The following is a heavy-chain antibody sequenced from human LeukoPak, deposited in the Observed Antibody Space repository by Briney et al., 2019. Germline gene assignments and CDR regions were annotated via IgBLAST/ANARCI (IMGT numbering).Heavy chain of an antibody. CDR2: IIPIFGTA. CDR3: ARARYYDFWSGYYPFDY. D-gene: IGHD3-3*01. J-gene: IGHJ4*02. CDR1: GYTFTGYY. Sequence: SVKVSCXASGYTFTGYYMHWVRQAPGQGLGWMGRIIPIFGTANYAQKFQGRVTITTDESTSTAYMELSSLRSEDTAVYYCARARYYDFWSGYYPFDYWGQGTLVTVSS. V-gene: IGHV1-69*05.